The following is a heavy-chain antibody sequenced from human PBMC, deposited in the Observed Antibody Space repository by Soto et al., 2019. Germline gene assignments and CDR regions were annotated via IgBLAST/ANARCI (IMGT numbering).Heavy chain of an antibody. CDR1: GYSFTSYW. CDR2: IYPGDSDT. J-gene: IGHJ6*02. CDR3: ARGGRQSYDFWSRSRSTPNYGMDV. Sequence: PGESLKISCKGSGYSFTSYWIGWVRQMPGKGLEWMGIIYPGDSDTRYSPSFQGQVTISADKSISTAYLQWSSLKASDTAMYYCARGGRQSYDFWSRSRSTPNYGMDVWGQGTTVTVSS. D-gene: IGHD3-3*01. V-gene: IGHV5-51*01.